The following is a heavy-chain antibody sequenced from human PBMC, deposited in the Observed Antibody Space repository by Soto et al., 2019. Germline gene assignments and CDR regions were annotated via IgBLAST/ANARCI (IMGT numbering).Heavy chain of an antibody. J-gene: IGHJ4*02. V-gene: IGHV3-48*01. CDR1: GFTFSSYS. D-gene: IGHD2-2*01. Sequence: EVQLVESGGGLVQPGGSLRLSCAASGFTFSSYSMNWVRQAPGKGLEWVSVISSSSSAIYYADSVKGRFTISRDNAKSSLYLQMNSLRAEDTAVYYCARGSGTSRDYFDYWGQGTLVTVSS. CDR2: ISSSSSAI. CDR3: ARGSGTSRDYFDY.